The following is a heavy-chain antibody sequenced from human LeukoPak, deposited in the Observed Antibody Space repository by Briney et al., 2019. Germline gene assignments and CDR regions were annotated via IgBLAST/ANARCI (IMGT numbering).Heavy chain of an antibody. CDR2: INHSGST. V-gene: IGHV4-34*01. CDR3: ARAAWAAGDAFDI. CDR1: GGSFSGYY. D-gene: IGHD6-13*01. J-gene: IGHJ3*02. Sequence: SETLSLTCAVYGGSFSGYYCSWIRQPPGKGLEWIGEINHSGSTNYNPSLKSRVTISVDTSKNQFSLKLSSVTAADTAVYYCARAAWAAGDAFDIWGQGTMVTVSS.